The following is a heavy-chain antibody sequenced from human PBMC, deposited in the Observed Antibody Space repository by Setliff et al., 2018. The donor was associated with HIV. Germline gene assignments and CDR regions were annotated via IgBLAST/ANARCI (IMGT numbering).Heavy chain of an antibody. Sequence: GESLKISCAASGFTFSSYGMHWVRQAPGKGLEWVAVIWYDGSNKYYADSVKGRFTISRDNSKNTLYLQMNSLRAEDTAVYYCARWKTPGSPNYGMDVWGQGTTVTVSS. CDR3: ARWKTPGSPNYGMDV. CDR1: GFTFSSYG. V-gene: IGHV3-33*01. D-gene: IGHD1-1*01. J-gene: IGHJ6*02. CDR2: IWYDGSNK.